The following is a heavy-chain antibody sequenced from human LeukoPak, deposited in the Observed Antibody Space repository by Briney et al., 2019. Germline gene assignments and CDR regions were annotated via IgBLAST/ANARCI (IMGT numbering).Heavy chain of an antibody. D-gene: IGHD5-12*01. J-gene: IGHJ3*02. CDR2: ISYDGSNK. CDR3: AKTLGGYDSDGFDI. V-gene: IGHV3-30*18. CDR1: GFTFSSYG. Sequence: GGSLRLSCAASGFTFSSYGMHWVRQAPGKGLEWVAVISYDGSNKYYADSVKGRFTISRDNAKNSLYLQMNSLRAEDTALYYCAKTLGGYDSDGFDIWGQGTMVTVSS.